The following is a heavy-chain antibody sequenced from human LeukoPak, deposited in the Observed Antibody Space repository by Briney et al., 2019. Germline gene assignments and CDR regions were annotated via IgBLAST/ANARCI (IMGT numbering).Heavy chain of an antibody. V-gene: IGHV3-7*01. CDR2: TKQDAREK. CDR1: RLTFSSYW. Sequence: RRSMRLSCAADRLTFSSYWMSWDRPAHGAVLGWVASTKQDAREKYYVDSVTGRFTISRDNAKNSLYLQMNLLRAEDTAYYYGRIDYCAYCVCSSKDFWGKGTPVTVSS. CDR3: RIDYCAYCVCSSKDF. D-gene: IGHD2-21*01. J-gene: IGHJ6*04.